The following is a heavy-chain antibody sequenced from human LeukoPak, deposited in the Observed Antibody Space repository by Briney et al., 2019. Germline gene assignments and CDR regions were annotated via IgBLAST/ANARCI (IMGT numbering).Heavy chain of an antibody. V-gene: IGHV3-74*01. CDR2: ISHDGII. CDR1: GFTFSSYV. Sequence: PGGSLRLSCATAGFTFSSYVMHWVRRTPGKGLVWVSRISHDGIISYADSVKGRFTISRDNAKNSLYLQMNSLKAEDTAVYYCSGGRGGYNLIGYWGQGTLVTVSS. J-gene: IGHJ4*02. D-gene: IGHD5-24*01. CDR3: SGGRGGYNLIGY.